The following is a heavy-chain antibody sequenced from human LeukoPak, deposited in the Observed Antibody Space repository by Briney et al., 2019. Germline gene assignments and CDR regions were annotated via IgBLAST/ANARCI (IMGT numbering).Heavy chain of an antibody. J-gene: IGHJ6*02. CDR3: AKVMGALMIVVGMDV. Sequence: GGSLRLSCAASGFTFSSYAMSWVRQAPGKGLEWVSAISGSGGSTYYADSVKGRFTISRDNPKNTLYLQMNSLRAEDTAVYYCAKVMGALMIVVGMDVWGQGTTSPSP. CDR2: ISGSGGST. CDR1: GFTFSSYA. V-gene: IGHV3-23*01. D-gene: IGHD3-22*01.